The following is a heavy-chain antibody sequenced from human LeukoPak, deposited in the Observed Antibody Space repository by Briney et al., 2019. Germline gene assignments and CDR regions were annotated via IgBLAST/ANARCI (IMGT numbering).Heavy chain of an antibody. V-gene: IGHV3-15*01. Sequence: GGSLRLSCAASALTFSNVWMHWVRQAPGKGLEWVGRIKKKADGGTTDYAAPVKGRFTISRDDSKNTLYLQMNSLKTEDTAVYYCTRGVVPAAKSDYWGQGTLVTVSS. D-gene: IGHD2-2*01. CDR2: IKKKADGGTT. CDR3: TRGVVPAAKSDY. J-gene: IGHJ4*02. CDR1: ALTFSNVW.